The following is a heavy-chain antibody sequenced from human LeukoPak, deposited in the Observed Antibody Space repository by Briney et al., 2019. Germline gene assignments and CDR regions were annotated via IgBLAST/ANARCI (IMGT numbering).Heavy chain of an antibody. CDR1: GLTFDNSA. CDR3: AKDRGRQQLGGFDS. CDR2: ISWNSRSI. J-gene: IGHJ4*02. V-gene: IGHV3-9*03. D-gene: IGHD6-13*01. Sequence: PGRSLRLSFAVSGLTFDNSAMHWVWQAPGRGVEWVSGISWNSRSIGEADSVRGRFAMSRDNAKNSLYLQMNSLRAEDMALCYCAKDRGRQQLGGFDSWGQGTLVTVSS.